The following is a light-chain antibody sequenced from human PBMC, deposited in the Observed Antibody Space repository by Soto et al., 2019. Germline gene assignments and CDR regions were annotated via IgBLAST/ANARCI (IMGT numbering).Light chain of an antibody. CDR2: KDS. CDR3: QVWDSSSDHLYV. Sequence: SYELTQPPSVSVSPGQTARITCSGDALPEQYAYWYQQKPGQAPVLVIYKDSERPSGIPERFSGSSSGTTVTLTISGVQAEDEADYYCQVWDSSSDHLYVFGTGTKVTVL. V-gene: IGLV3-25*02. CDR1: ALPEQY. J-gene: IGLJ1*01.